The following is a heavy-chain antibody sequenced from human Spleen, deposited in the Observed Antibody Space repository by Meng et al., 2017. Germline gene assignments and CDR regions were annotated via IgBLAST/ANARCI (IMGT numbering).Heavy chain of an antibody. CDR3: ATVGMGLDS. D-gene: IGHD7-27*01. CDR2: IYYSGST. Sequence: QVQLQESGPGLVRPSETLSLTCTVSGGSVSSGSYYWSWIRQPPRKGLEWIGYIYYSGSTHYNPSLKSRVTISVDTSKNQFSLKLNSVTAADTAVYYCATVGMGLDSWGQGILVTVSS. V-gene: IGHV4-61*01. J-gene: IGHJ4*02. CDR1: GGSVSSGSYY.